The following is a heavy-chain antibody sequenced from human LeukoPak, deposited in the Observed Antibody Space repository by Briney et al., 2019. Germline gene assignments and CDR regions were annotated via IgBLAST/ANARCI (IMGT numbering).Heavy chain of an antibody. CDR3: AKEGGGAVAGTDFDY. CDR2: ISGSGGST. D-gene: IGHD6-19*01. J-gene: IGHJ4*02. CDR1: GFTFSSYA. V-gene: IGHV3-23*01. Sequence: GGSLGLSCAASGFTFSSYAMSWVRQAPGKGLEWVSAISGSGGSTYYADSVKGRFTISRDNSKNTLYLQMNSLRAEDTAVYYCAKEGGGAVAGTDFDYWGQGTLVTVSS.